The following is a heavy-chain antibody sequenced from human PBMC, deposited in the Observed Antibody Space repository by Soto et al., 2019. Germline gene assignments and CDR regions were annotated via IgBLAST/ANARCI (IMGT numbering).Heavy chain of an antibody. CDR3: TTAMAPYYFVS. J-gene: IGHJ4*02. Sequence: QVQLVESGGGVVQPGRSLRLSCAASGFTFSSYGMHWVRQAPGKGLEWVAVISYDGSNKYYADSVKGRFTISRDNSKNTLYLHMNSLRAEDTAVYYCTTAMAPYYFVSWGQGTLVTVSS. CDR2: ISYDGSNK. CDR1: GFTFSSYG. V-gene: IGHV3-30*03. D-gene: IGHD5-18*01.